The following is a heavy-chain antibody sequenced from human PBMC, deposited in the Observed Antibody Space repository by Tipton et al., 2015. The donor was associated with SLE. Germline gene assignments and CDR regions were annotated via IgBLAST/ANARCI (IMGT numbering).Heavy chain of an antibody. J-gene: IGHJ4*02. D-gene: IGHD3-3*01. Sequence: TLSLTCTVSGASVSSSFHQWSWIRQPAGEGLEWIGHSSGSATYNPSLKSRVTISVDTSKNQFSLKMTSVTAADTAVYYCARDHYGFLDYWGQGMLVTVSS. CDR2: SSGSA. CDR1: GASVSSSFHQ. CDR3: ARDHYGFLDY. V-gene: IGHV4-61*02.